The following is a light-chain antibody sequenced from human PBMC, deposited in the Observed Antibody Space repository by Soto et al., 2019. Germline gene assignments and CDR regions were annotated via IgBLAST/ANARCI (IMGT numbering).Light chain of an antibody. CDR1: QSVSSY. CDR3: QQRSNWPGT. V-gene: IGKV3-11*01. J-gene: IGKJ4*02. Sequence: EIVLTQSPATLSLSPGERATLSCRASQSVSSYLAWYQQKPGQAPRLLIYDASNRATGIPARFSGSGSGTDFTLTISSLEPEDFAFYYWQQRSNWPGTFGGGTKVEIK. CDR2: DAS.